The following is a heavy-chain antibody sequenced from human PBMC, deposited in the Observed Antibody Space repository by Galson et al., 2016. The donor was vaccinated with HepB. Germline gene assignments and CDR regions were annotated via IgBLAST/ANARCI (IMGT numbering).Heavy chain of an antibody. CDR3: ARGHSGMNEY. Sequence: SLRLSCAASRFTFSSYWMHWVRQAPGRGLVWVSRISTDGSSTNYADSVKGRFTISRDNAKNTLYLQMNSLRAEDTAVYYCARGHSGMNEYWGQGTLVTVSS. CDR1: RFTFSSYW. V-gene: IGHV3-74*01. J-gene: IGHJ4*02. D-gene: IGHD5-12*01. CDR2: ISTDGSST.